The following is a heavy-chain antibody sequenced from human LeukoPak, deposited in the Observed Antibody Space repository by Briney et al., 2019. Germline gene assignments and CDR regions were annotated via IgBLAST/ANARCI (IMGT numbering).Heavy chain of an antibody. Sequence: SETLSLTCAVYGGSFSGYYWSWLRQPPGKGLEWIGEINHSGSTNYNPSLKSRVTISVDTSKNQFSLKLSSVTAADTAVYYCARGRAITMVRGPKIVLDYWGQGTLVTVSS. V-gene: IGHV4-34*01. CDR2: INHSGST. D-gene: IGHD3-10*01. J-gene: IGHJ4*02. CDR3: ARGRAITMVRGPKIVLDY. CDR1: GGSFSGYY.